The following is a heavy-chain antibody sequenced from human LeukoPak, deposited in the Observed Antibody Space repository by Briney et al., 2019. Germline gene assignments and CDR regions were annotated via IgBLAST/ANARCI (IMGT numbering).Heavy chain of an antibody. CDR3: ARGGPPVGGSFLDY. CDR2: IYYSGST. V-gene: IGHV4-59*01. Sequence: SETLSLTCTVSGDSISNYYWSWLRQPPGKGLEWIGYIYYSGSTNYNPSLKSRVTISVDTSKNQFSLKLSSVTAADTAVYYCARGGPPVGGSFLDYWGQGTLVTVSA. CDR1: GDSISNYY. J-gene: IGHJ4*02. D-gene: IGHD1-26*01.